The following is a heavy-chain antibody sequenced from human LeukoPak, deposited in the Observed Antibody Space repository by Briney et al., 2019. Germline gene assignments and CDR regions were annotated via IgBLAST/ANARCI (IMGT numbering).Heavy chain of an antibody. CDR1: GGSISSGGYY. D-gene: IGHD3-3*01. V-gene: IGHV4-31*03. Sequence: KTSETLSLTCTVSGGSISSGGYYWSWIRQHPGKGLEWIGYIYYSGSTYYNPSLKSRVTISVDTSKNQFSLKLSSVTAADTAVYYCARICPIPGFWSGLIDYWGQGTLVTVSS. CDR3: ARICPIPGFWSGLIDY. J-gene: IGHJ4*02. CDR2: IYYSGST.